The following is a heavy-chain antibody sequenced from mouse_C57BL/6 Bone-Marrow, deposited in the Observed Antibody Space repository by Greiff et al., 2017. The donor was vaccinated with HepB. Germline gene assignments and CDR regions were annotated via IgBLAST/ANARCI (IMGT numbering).Heavy chain of an antibody. CDR2: IYPGDGDT. Sequence: VQLVESGAELVKPGASVKISCKASGYAFSSYWMNWVKQRPGKGLEWIGQIYPGDGDTNYNGKFKGKATLTADKSSSTAYMQLSSLTSEDSAVYFCARPHYYGSGYAMDYWGQGTTLTVSS. J-gene: IGHJ2*01. D-gene: IGHD1-1*01. CDR1: GYAFSSYW. V-gene: IGHV1-80*01. CDR3: ARPHYYGSGYAMDY.